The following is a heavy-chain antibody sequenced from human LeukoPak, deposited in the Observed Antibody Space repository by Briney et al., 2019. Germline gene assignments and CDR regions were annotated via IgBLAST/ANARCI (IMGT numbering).Heavy chain of an antibody. V-gene: IGHV4-34*01. D-gene: IGHD3-3*02. J-gene: IGHJ5*02. CDR1: GGSFGGYY. CDR2: INHSGST. CDR3: ARHFWSGYYTYTVNWFDP. Sequence: PSETLSLTCAVYGGSFGGYYWSWIRQPPGKGLEWIGEINHSGSTNYNPSLKSRVTISVDTSKNQFSLKLSSVTAADTAVYYCARHFWSGYYTYTVNWFDPWGQGTLVTVSS.